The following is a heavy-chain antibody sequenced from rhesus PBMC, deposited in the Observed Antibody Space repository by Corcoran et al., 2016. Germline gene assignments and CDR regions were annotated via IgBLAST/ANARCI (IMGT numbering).Heavy chain of an antibody. D-gene: IGHD3-16*01. Sequence: QVQLQESGPGLVKPSETLSLTCAVSGYSISSGYYWGWIRQPPGKALEYIGYSSCTTGSTYYTPSLKSRVTISKDTSKHQFSLKLSSVTAADTAVYYCARQGGSYSGSYYLTLDSWGQGVVVTVSS. CDR2: SSCTTGST. J-gene: IGHJ6*01. CDR3: ARQGGSYSGSYYLTLDS. CDR1: GYSISSGYY. V-gene: IGHV4-99*01.